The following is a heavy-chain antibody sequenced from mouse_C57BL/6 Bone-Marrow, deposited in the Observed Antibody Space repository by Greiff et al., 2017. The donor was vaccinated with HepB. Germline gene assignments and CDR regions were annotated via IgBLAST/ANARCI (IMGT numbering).Heavy chain of an antibody. CDR1: GYTFTGYW. V-gene: IGHV1-7*01. J-gene: IGHJ3*01. CDR3: ARWGGGCAWFAY. CDR2: IDPITGYT. Sequence: VQLVESGAELVKPGASVKLSCKASGYTFTGYWMHWVKQRPGQGLEWIGYIDPITGYTTYNQKFKGKATLTADKSSSTAYMELSSLTYEDSAVYYGARWGGGCAWFAYGGQGTRVTVSA.